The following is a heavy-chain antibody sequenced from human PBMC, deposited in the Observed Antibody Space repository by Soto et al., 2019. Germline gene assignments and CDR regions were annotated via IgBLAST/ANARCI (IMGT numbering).Heavy chain of an antibody. D-gene: IGHD3-22*01. CDR2: ISSNGGST. CDR3: AKDRDFYDSSGYYWVPYFDY. J-gene: IGHJ4*02. Sequence: GGSLRLSCSASGFTFSSYAMHWVRQAPGKGLEYVSAISSNGGSTYYADSVKGRFTISRDNSKNTLYLQMNSLRAEDTAVYYCAKDRDFYDSSGYYWVPYFDYWGQGTLVTVTS. V-gene: IGHV3-64*04. CDR1: GFTFSSYA.